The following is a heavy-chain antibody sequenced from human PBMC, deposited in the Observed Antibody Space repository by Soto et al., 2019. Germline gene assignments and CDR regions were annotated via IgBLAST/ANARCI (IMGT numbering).Heavy chain of an antibody. Sequence: QVQLVQSGTEVKKPGSSVKVSCKASGDTFSFYTINWVRQAPGLGLEWVGRINPIVSMSNYAQKFQGRVSMTADKSTSTAYMEPRSLRSDDTAMYFWAASYGSGYRAFDYWGQGALVIVSS. CDR2: INPIVSMS. CDR3: AASYGSGYRAFDY. J-gene: IGHJ4*02. D-gene: IGHD3-10*01. CDR1: GDTFSFYT. V-gene: IGHV1-69*02.